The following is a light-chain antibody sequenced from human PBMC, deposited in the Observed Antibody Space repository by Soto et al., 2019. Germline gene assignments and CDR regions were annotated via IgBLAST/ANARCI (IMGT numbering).Light chain of an antibody. CDR2: EVS. CDR1: SSDVGGYNY. J-gene: IGLJ3*02. Sequence: QSALTQPASVSGSPGQSITISCTGTSSDVGGYNYVSWYQQHPGKAPKLMIYEVSNRPSGVSNRFSGSKSGNTASLTISGLHADDEDASSSSTRVFGGGTKLTVL. V-gene: IGLV2-14*01. CDR3: STRV.